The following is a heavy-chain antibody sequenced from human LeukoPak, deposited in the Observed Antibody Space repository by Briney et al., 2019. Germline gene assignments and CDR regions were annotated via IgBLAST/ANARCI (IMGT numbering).Heavy chain of an antibody. CDR1: GYTFTGYY. Sequence: ASVKVSCKASGYTFTGYYMHWVRQAPGQGLEWMGWINPNSGGTNYAQKFQGRVTITRNTSISTAYMELSSLRSEDTAVYYCARGGSGNYYDSSGYSNWGQGTLVTVSS. D-gene: IGHD3-22*01. V-gene: IGHV1-2*02. CDR2: INPNSGGT. J-gene: IGHJ4*02. CDR3: ARGGSGNYYDSSGYSN.